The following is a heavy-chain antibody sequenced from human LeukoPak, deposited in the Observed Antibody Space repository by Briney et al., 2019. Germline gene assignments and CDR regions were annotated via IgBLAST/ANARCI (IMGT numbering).Heavy chain of an antibody. J-gene: IGHJ4*02. Sequence: GGSLRLSCVVSGFTVSNNYMSWVRQAPRKGLEWVSLIYSGGSTYYADSVKGRFTISRDNSKNTVYLQMNTLRAEDTAVYYCARRYSSGWWIDYWGQGTLVTVSS. D-gene: IGHD6-19*01. CDR3: ARRYSSGWWIDY. V-gene: IGHV3-53*01. CDR1: GFTVSNNY. CDR2: IYSGGST.